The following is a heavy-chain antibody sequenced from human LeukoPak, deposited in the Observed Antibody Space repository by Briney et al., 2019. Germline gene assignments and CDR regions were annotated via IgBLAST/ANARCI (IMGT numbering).Heavy chain of an antibody. D-gene: IGHD2-8*01. CDR3: ARNGYCTNGVCYYDY. V-gene: IGHV1-69*13. CDR1: GGTISNYV. J-gene: IGHJ4*02. CDR2: IIPIFGTA. Sequence: ASVKVSCKAAGGTISNYVISWVRQAPGQGLEWMGGIIPIFGTANYAQKFQGRVTITADESTSTAYMELSSLRSEDTAVYYCARNGYCTNGVCYYDYWGRGTLVTVSS.